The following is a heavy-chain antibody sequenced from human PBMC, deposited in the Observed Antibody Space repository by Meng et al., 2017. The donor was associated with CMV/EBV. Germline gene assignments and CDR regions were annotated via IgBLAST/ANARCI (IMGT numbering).Heavy chain of an antibody. CDR3: AKGYSSSWYEGFFDY. CDR2: ISWNSGSI. D-gene: IGHD6-13*01. J-gene: IGHJ4*02. V-gene: IGHV3-9*03. CDR1: GFTFDDYA. Sequence: GESLKISCAASGFTFDDYAMHWVRQAPGKGLEWVSGISWNSGSIGYADSVKGRFTISRDNAKNSLYLQMNSLRAEDMALYYCAKGYSSSWYEGFFDYWGQGTLVTVSS.